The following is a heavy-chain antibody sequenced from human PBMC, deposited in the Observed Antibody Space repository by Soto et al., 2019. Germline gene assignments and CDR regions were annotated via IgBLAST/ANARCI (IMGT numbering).Heavy chain of an antibody. CDR3: VTAVRGYNANGDL. CDR2: IKADGTEK. D-gene: IGHD5-12*01. V-gene: IGHV3-7*03. Sequence: PGGSLRLSCVGSGFTLSSYWMGWVRQTPGKGLEWVATIKADGTEKYYVDSVKGRFTFSRDNAKTSVYLEMNSLRAEDTAVYYCVTAVRGYNANGDLWGQGTTVTVSS. J-gene: IGHJ6*02. CDR1: GFTLSSYW.